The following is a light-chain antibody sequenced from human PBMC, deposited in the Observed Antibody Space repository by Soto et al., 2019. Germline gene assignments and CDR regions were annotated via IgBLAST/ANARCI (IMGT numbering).Light chain of an antibody. Sequence: DIQMPQSPSTLSASVGDRVTITCRASQSISSWLAWYQQKPGKAPKLLIYDASSLESGVPSRFSGSGSGTEFTLTISSLQPDDCATYYCQQYNSYWTFGQGTKVEIK. CDR1: QSISSW. V-gene: IGKV1-5*01. CDR2: DAS. J-gene: IGKJ1*01. CDR3: QQYNSYWT.